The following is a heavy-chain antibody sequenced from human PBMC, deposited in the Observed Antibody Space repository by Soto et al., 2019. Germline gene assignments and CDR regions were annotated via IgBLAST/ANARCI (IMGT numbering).Heavy chain of an antibody. J-gene: IGHJ4*02. Sequence: GASVKVSSKAPGDAFASYARHWVHQAPGQRLEWMGWINAGNGNTKYSQKFQGRVTITRDTSASTAYMELSSLRSEDTAVYYCARSIVVVTALDYWGQGTLVTVSS. CDR1: GDAFASYA. V-gene: IGHV1-3*01. CDR2: INAGNGNT. CDR3: ARSIVVVTALDY. D-gene: IGHD2-21*02.